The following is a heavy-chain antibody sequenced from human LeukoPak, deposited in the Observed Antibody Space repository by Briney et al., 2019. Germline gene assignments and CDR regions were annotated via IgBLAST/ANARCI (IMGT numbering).Heavy chain of an antibody. Sequence: PETLSLTCTVSGGSISSYYWSWIRQPPGKGLEWIGYIYYSGSTNYNPSLKSRLTISVDTSKNQFSLKLSSVTAADTAVYYCARDTGAHFDYWGQGTLVTVSS. CDR2: IYYSGST. CDR1: GGSISSYY. J-gene: IGHJ4*02. D-gene: IGHD7-27*01. CDR3: ARDTGAHFDY. V-gene: IGHV4-59*01.